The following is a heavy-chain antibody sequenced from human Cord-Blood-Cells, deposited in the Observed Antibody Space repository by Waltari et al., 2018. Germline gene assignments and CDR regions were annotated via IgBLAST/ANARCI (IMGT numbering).Heavy chain of an antibody. CDR3: ARGEWLRSGWFDP. D-gene: IGHD5-12*01. Sequence: QVQLLQWGAGLLEPSETLSLTCAVYGGSFSGYYWIWLRQPPGKGLEWIGEINHSGSTNYNPSLKSRVTISVDTSKNQFSLKLSSVTAADTAVYYCARGEWLRSGWFDPWGQGTLVTVSS. J-gene: IGHJ5*02. V-gene: IGHV4-34*01. CDR1: GGSFSGYY. CDR2: INHSGST.